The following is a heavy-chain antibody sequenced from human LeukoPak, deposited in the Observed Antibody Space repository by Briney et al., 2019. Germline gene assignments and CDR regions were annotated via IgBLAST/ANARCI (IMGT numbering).Heavy chain of an antibody. Sequence: PSETLSLTCAVYGGPFSGYYWSWIRQPPGKGLEWIGEINHSGSTNYNPSLKSRVTISVDTSKNQFSLKLSSVTAADTAVYYCARVISTIAAADYWGQGTLVTVSS. J-gene: IGHJ4*02. CDR3: ARVISTIAAADY. D-gene: IGHD6-13*01. CDR2: INHSGST. CDR1: GGPFSGYY. V-gene: IGHV4-34*01.